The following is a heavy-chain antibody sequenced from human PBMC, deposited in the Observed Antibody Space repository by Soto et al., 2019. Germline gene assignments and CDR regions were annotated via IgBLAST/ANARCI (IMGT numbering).Heavy chain of an antibody. J-gene: IGHJ3*02. CDR2: ISAYNGNT. Sequence: QVTLVQSGAEVKKPGASVKVSCKASGYTFTSYGISWVRKTPGQGLAWRGWISAYNGNTNDTQQLQGRVTMTTDTSTSTAYMELRSLRSDDTAVYYGARERDYYGSGRSIWGQGTMVTVSS. CDR3: ARERDYYGSGRSI. CDR1: GYTFTSYG. D-gene: IGHD3-10*01. V-gene: IGHV1-18*01.